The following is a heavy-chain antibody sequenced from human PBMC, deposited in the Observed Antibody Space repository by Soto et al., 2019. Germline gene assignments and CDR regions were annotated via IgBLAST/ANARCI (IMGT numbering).Heavy chain of an antibody. CDR1: GGSISSSSYY. J-gene: IGHJ4*02. V-gene: IGHV4-39*01. D-gene: IGHD6-25*01. CDR3: ARHPLTAPFDY. CDR2: IYYSGST. Sequence: SETLSLTCTVSGGSISSSSYYWGWIRQPPGKGLEWIGSIYYSGSTYYNPSLKSRVTISVDTSKNQFSLKLSSVTAADTAVYYCARHPLTAPFDYWGQGTLVTVSS.